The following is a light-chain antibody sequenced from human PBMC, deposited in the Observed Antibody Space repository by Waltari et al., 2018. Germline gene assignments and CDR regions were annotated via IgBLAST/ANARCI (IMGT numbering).Light chain of an antibody. CDR3: QQYYSNPIT. CDR1: QPILYSSNNRNY. J-gene: IGKJ5*01. Sequence: DIVMTQSSDSLAVSLGERATINCKSSQPILYSSNNRNYLAWYQQKPGQPPRLLIYRASTRESGVPDRFSGSGSGTHFTLTISSLQAEDVAVYYCQQYYSNPITFGQGTRLEIK. CDR2: RAS. V-gene: IGKV4-1*01.